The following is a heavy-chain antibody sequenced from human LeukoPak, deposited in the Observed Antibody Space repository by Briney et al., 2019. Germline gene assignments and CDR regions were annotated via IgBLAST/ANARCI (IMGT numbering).Heavy chain of an antibody. CDR1: GFTFSRYG. V-gene: IGHV3-30*03. CDR3: ARNRDGDYVGFDY. Sequence: GGSLRLSCAASGFTFSRYGVHWVRQAPGKGLEWVAVISYDGSNKYYADSVKGRFTISRDNSKNTLYLQMNSLRAEDTAVYYCARNRDGDYVGFDYWGQGTLVTVSS. D-gene: IGHD4-17*01. J-gene: IGHJ4*02. CDR2: ISYDGSNK.